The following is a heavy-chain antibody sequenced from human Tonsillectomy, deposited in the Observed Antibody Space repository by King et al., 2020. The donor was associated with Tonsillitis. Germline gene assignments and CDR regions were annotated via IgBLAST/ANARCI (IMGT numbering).Heavy chain of an antibody. CDR1: GFTFSNYA. D-gene: IGHD2-21*02. J-gene: IGHJ4*02. CDR2: ISYDGCNK. Sequence: VQLVESGGGVVQPGRSLRLSCAASGFTFSNYAVHWVRQAPGKGLEWVAVISYDGCNKYYADSVKGRFTISRDNSKNTLYLQMNSLRAEDTAVYYCARSQVTTLDYWGQGTLVTVSS. CDR3: ARSQVTTLDY. V-gene: IGHV3-30*01.